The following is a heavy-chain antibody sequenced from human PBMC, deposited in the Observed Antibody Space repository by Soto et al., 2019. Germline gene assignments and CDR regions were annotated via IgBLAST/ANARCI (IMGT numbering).Heavy chain of an antibody. CDR1: GYTFVSYG. V-gene: IGHV1-18*01. J-gene: IGHJ4*02. Sequence: ASVTVSCKASGYTFVSYGICWVRQAPGQGLELMGWISVYNGDTDYAQKLQGRVTMTTDTSTSTAYMELRSLRSDDTAVYYCARDVPSYSSGWYAADYWGRGTLVTVSS. CDR2: ISVYNGDT. D-gene: IGHD6-19*01. CDR3: ARDVPSYSSGWYAADY.